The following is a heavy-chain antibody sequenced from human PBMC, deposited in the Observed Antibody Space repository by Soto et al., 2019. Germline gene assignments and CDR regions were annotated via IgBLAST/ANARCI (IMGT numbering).Heavy chain of an antibody. CDR1: GGSISSGGYY. CDR3: ARVRYCSGGSCYPKFDP. V-gene: IGHV4-31*03. CDR2: IYYSGST. D-gene: IGHD2-15*01. Sequence: QVQLQESGPGLVKPSQTLSLTCTVSGGSISSGGYYWSWIRQHPGKGLEWIGYIYYSGSTYYNPSLKTRVTISVDPSQNQFSLKLRSVTAADTAVYYCARVRYCSGGSCYPKFDPWGQGTLVTVSS. J-gene: IGHJ5*02.